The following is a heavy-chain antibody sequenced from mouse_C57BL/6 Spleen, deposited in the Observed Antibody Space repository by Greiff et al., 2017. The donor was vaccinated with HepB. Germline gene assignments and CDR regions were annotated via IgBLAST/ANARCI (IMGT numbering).Heavy chain of an antibody. CDR3: ARYYGNYVGYAMDY. CDR2: INPGSGGT. V-gene: IGHV1-54*01. Sequence: VQLVESGAELVRPGTSVKVSCKASGYAFTNYLIEWVKQSPGQGLEWIGVINPGSGGTNYNEKFKGKATLTADKSSSTAYMQLSSLTSEDSAVYFCARYYGNYVGYAMDYWGQGTSVTVSS. D-gene: IGHD2-1*01. CDR1: GYAFTNYL. J-gene: IGHJ4*01.